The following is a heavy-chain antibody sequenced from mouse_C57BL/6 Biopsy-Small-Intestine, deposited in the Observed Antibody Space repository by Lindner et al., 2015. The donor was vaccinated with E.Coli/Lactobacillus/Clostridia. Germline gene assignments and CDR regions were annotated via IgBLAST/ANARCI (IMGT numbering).Heavy chain of an antibody. Sequence: LQESGAELVKPGASVKISCKASGYAFSSYWMNWVKQRPGKGLEWIGQIYPGDGDTNYNGKFKGKATLTADKSSSTAYMQLSSLTSEDSAVYFCARPYYYGSSYFDYWGQGTTLTVSS. CDR3: ARPYYYGSSYFDY. CDR1: GYAFSSYW. D-gene: IGHD1-1*01. J-gene: IGHJ2*01. V-gene: IGHV1-80*01. CDR2: IYPGDGDT.